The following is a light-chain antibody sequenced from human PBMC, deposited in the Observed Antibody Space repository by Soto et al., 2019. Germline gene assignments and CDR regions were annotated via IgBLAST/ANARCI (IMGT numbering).Light chain of an antibody. V-gene: IGKV3-20*01. Sequence: EIVLTQSPGTLSLSPGERATLSCRASQSISSNYLAWYQQKPGQAPRLFIYATSTRATGIPDRFSGSGSGTDFTLTISRLEPEDFAVYYCQQYSSSPYTFGQGTKLEIK. CDR1: QSISSNY. J-gene: IGKJ2*01. CDR2: ATS. CDR3: QQYSSSPYT.